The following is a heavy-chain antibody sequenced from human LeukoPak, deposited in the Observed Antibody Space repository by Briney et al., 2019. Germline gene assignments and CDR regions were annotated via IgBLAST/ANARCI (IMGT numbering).Heavy chain of an antibody. CDR1: GFTFSSYS. CDR3: AKEGSSDWLSYFDC. CDR2: ISSSSSYK. Sequence: GGSLRLSCAASGFTFSSYSMNWVRQAPGKGLEWVSSISSSSSYKYYANSVKGRFTISRDNSKNTLYVQMNSLRAEDTAVYYCAKEGSSDWLSYFDCWGQGTLVTVSS. D-gene: IGHD3-9*01. J-gene: IGHJ4*02. V-gene: IGHV3-21*01.